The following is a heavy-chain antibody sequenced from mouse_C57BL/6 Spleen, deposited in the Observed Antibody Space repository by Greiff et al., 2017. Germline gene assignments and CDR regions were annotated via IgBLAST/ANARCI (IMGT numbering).Heavy chain of an antibody. CDR1: GYTFTSYW. D-gene: IGHD1-1*02. CDR3: TRGGVADY. Sequence: QVQLQQPGAELVKPGASVKMSCKASGYTFTSYWITWVKQRPGQGLEWIGDIYPGSGSTNYNEKFKSKATLTVDKSSSTAYMQLSSLTSEDSAVYYCTRGGVADYWGQGTTLTVSS. J-gene: IGHJ2*01. CDR2: IYPGSGST. V-gene: IGHV1-55*01.